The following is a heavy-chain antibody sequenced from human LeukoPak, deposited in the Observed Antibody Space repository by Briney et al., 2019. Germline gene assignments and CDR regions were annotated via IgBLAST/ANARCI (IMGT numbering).Heavy chain of an antibody. V-gene: IGHV6-1*01. Sequence: SQTLSLTCDISGDSVSSNSAAWNWIRQSPSRGLEWLGRTYYRSKWYNDYAVSVKSRITINPDTSKNQFSLQLNSVTPEDTAVYYCARGTPSSGWYTFDYWGQGTLVTVSS. D-gene: IGHD6-19*01. CDR3: ARGTPSSGWYTFDY. CDR2: TYYRSKWYN. CDR1: GDSVSSNSAA. J-gene: IGHJ4*02.